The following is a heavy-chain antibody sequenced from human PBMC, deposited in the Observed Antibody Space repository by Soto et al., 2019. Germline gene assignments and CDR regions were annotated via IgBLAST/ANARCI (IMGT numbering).Heavy chain of an antibody. CDR2: ISSSSSTI. CDR3: AREGGREQCLPMRTFDI. D-gene: IGHD6-19*01. Sequence: PGGSLRLSCAASGFTFSSYSMNWVRQAPGNGLEWVSYISSSSSTIHYADSVKGRFTISRHNAKNSLYLQMNSLRDEDTAVYYCAREGGREQCLPMRTFDIWGQGTMVTV. CDR1: GFTFSSYS. J-gene: IGHJ3*02. V-gene: IGHV3-48*02.